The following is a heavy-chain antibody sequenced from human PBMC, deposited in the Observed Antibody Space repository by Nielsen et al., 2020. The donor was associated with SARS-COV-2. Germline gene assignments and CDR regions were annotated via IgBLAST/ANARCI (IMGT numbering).Heavy chain of an antibody. D-gene: IGHD6-19*01. CDR2: INPINGDT. J-gene: IGHJ4*02. V-gene: IGHV1-2*06. CDR1: GYTFTGYY. CDR3: ARFLVGSGWYFFDH. Sequence: ASVKVSCKASGYTFTGYYLHWVRQAPGQGPEWMGRINPINGDTNYAQKFQGRVTMTRDTSISTAYMELSRLRSDDTAVYFCARFLVGSGWYFFDHWGQGTLVTVSS.